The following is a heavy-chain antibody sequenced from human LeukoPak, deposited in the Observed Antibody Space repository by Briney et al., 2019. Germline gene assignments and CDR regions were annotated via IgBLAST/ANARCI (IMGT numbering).Heavy chain of an antibody. CDR2: ISSSSSYI. CDR1: GITLTHHW. D-gene: IGHD2-15*01. Sequence: KAGGSLRLSCAGSGITLTHHWMTWVRQAPGKGLEWVSSISSSSSYIYYADSVKGRFTISRDNAKNSLYLQMNSLRAEDTAVYYCAGGTVYSDAFDIWGQGTMVTVSS. J-gene: IGHJ3*02. V-gene: IGHV3-21*01. CDR3: AGGTVYSDAFDI.